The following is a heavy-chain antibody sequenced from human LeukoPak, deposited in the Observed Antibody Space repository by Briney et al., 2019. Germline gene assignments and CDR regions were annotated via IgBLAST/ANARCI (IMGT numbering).Heavy chain of an antibody. CDR3: ARGRTVDTVMVTSGRNWFDP. J-gene: IGHJ5*02. V-gene: IGHV4-59*01. D-gene: IGHD5-18*01. CDR2: IYYSGST. Sequence: SETLSLTCTVSGGSISSYYWSWIRQPPGKGLEWIGYIYYSGSTNYNPSLKSRVTISVDTSKNQFSLKVSSVTAADTAVYYCARGRTVDTVMVTSGRNWFDPWGQGTLVTVSS. CDR1: GGSISSYY.